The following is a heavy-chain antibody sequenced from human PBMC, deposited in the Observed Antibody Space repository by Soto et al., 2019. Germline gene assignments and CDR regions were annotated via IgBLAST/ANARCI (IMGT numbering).Heavy chain of an antibody. V-gene: IGHV3-53*01. CDR2: IYSGGST. J-gene: IGHJ6*02. CDR3: ARGGATMYYYYGMDV. Sequence: PGGSLRLSCAASGFTVSSNYMSWFRQAPGKGLEWVSVIYSGGSTYYADSVKGRFTISRDNSKNTLYLQMNSLRAEDTAVYYCARGGATMYYYYGMDVWGQGTTVTVSS. CDR1: GFTVSSNY. D-gene: IGHD1-26*01.